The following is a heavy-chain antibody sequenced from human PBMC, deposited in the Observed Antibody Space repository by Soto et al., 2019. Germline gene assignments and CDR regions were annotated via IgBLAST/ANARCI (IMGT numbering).Heavy chain of an antibody. V-gene: IGHV4-34*01. CDR1: VGSFSGHS. CDR2: INHSGRV. J-gene: IGHJ5*01. D-gene: IGHD3-22*01. CDR3: STRAYDTNGYYRFEP. Sequence: SETLSLTCAFYVGSFSGHSWTCIRHSPGKGLEWIGDINHSGRVNYSPSLKSRVTISLDTSKNQFSLTLSAVTAADTAMYYCSTRAYDTNGYYRFEPWGQGTLVIVSS.